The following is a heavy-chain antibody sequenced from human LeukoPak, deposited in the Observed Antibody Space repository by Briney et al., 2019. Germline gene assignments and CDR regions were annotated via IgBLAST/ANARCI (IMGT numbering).Heavy chain of an antibody. V-gene: IGHV1-18*01. Sequence: ASVTVSFTSSVYSFATYGLSWVRQAHGQGLEWMGWISPYNGKTDYARKFQDRVTMTTDISTTTAYMELTSLTSDDTAVYFCARHPRTIWSTISDNWFDPWGQGTLVTVSS. CDR2: ISPYNGKT. CDR1: VYSFATYG. J-gene: IGHJ5*02. CDR3: ARHPRTIWSTISDNWFDP. D-gene: IGHD2-8*01.